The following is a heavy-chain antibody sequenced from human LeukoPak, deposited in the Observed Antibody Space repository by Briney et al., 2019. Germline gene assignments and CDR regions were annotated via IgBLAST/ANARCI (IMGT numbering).Heavy chain of an antibody. D-gene: IGHD6-19*01. J-gene: IGHJ4*02. Sequence: ASGKVSFKASGYTFTSYYMHWVRQAPGQGLEWMGIINPSGGSTSYAQKFQGRVTMTRDTSTSTVYMELSSLRSEDTAVYYCARDDGYISGWYRTYYFDYWGQGTLVTVSS. CDR1: GYTFTSYY. CDR2: INPSGGST. V-gene: IGHV1-46*01. CDR3: ARDDGYISGWYRTYYFDY.